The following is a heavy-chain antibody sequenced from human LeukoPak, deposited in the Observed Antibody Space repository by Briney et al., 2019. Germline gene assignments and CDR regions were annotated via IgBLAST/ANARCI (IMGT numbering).Heavy chain of an antibody. D-gene: IGHD5-18*01. CDR1: GGSFSGYY. Sequence: TSETLSLTCAVYGGSFSGYYWNWIRQPPGKGLEWIGEINHSGSTNYNPSLKSRVTISVDTSKNQFSLRLSSVTAADMAVYYCARGFLRGYSRGYFDLWGRGTLVTVSS. V-gene: IGHV4-34*01. CDR3: ARGFLRGYSRGYFDL. J-gene: IGHJ2*01. CDR2: INHSGST.